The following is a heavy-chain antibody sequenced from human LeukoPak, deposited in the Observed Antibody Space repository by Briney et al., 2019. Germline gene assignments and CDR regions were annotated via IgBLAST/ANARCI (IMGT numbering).Heavy chain of an antibody. D-gene: IGHD3-16*02. CDR2: IFYTGRT. J-gene: IGHJ4*02. V-gene: IGHV4-59*11. CDR3: VRGGSQFIEVDY. CDR1: GGSISRHY. Sequence: SETLSLTCTVSGGSISRHYWSWVRRSPGKGLDWIGCIFYTGRTNYNPSLKSRVTMSVDTSRNQISLTLSPVTAADTAVYFCVRGGSQFIEVDYWGQGILVSVSS.